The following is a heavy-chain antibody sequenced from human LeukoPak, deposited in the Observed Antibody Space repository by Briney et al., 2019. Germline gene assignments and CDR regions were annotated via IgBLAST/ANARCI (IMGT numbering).Heavy chain of an antibody. V-gene: IGHV4-59*08. CDR1: GGSISSYY. CDR2: IYYSGST. D-gene: IGHD6-13*01. J-gene: IGHJ5*01. Sequence: PSETLSLTCTVSGGSISSYYWSWIRQPPGKGLEWIGYIYYSGSTKYNPSLKSRVSISADTPKNHFSLKLSSVTAADAAVYYCAGTVAGPNWFDSWGQGTQVTVSS. CDR3: AGTVAGPNWFDS.